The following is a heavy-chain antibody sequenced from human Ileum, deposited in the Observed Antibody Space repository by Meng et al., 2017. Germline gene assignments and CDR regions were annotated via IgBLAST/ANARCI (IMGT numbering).Heavy chain of an antibody. V-gene: IGHV4-31*03. CDR3: ARGVVTYYDSSTLTWFDP. D-gene: IGHD3-22*01. Sequence: VQVQESGPRLVKPSQTLSLTCTVSGGSISGGHYFWSWIRQHPEKGLEWIGYIYHSGVTYYSPSLKSRLTISVDTSKNQFSLKLSSVTAADTAIYYCARGVVTYYDSSTLTWFDPWGQGALVTVSS. J-gene: IGHJ5*02. CDR2: IYHSGVT. CDR1: GGSISGGHYF.